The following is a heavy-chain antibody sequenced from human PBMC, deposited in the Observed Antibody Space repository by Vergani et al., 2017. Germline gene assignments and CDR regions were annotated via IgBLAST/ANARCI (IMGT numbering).Heavy chain of an antibody. CDR3: ARAFLGYRGYDWGGY. CDR1: GFTFSIYW. V-gene: IGHV3-7*03. D-gene: IGHD5-12*01. Sequence: EVQLVESGGGLVQPGGSLRLSCVASGFTFSIYWMSWVRQAPGKGLEWVANIKQDGSEKYYVDSVKGRFTISRDNAKNSLYLQMNSLRAEDTAVYYCARAFLGYRGYDWGGYWGQGTLVTVSS. CDR2: IKQDGSEK. J-gene: IGHJ4*02.